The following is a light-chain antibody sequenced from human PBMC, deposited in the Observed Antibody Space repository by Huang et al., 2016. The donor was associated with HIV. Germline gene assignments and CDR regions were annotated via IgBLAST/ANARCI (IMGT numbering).Light chain of an antibody. Sequence: DIQMTQSPSSLSASVGDRVTITCQASQDISNYLNWYQQKTGKVPKLLIYDATNLETGVPSRFSGSGSGTDFTFTISSLQPEDSATYYCQQYDNLPRTFGPGTKVDIK. V-gene: IGKV1-33*01. CDR3: QQYDNLPRT. CDR2: DAT. CDR1: QDISNY. J-gene: IGKJ3*01.